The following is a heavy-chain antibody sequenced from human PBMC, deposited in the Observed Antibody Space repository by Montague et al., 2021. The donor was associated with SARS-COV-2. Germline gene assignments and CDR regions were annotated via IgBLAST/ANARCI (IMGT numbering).Heavy chain of an antibody. D-gene: IGHD3-3*01. V-gene: IGHV4-34*01. CDR2: IDQGGAT. Sequence: SETLSLTCAVSGGSFNNYYWSWIRQAPGKGLEWIGEIDQGGATIYSPSLRSRLILSVDTSKNQFSLKLTSVTAADTAVYFCARGQRQPVSSFAVLAGGPVLKGYGLDVWGLGTTVTVS. CDR3: ARGQRQPVSSFAVLAGGPVLKGYGLDV. CDR1: GGSFNNYY. J-gene: IGHJ6*02.